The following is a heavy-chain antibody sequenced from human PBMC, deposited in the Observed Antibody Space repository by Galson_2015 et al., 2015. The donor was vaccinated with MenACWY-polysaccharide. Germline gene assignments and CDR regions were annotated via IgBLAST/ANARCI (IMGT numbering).Heavy chain of an antibody. CDR1: TVTFSGSG. J-gene: IGHJ3*01. Sequence: SLRISCAASTVTFSGSGMHWVRQAPGKGLEWVAVIQYDAVYKQYLDSVKGRFSVSRDTYKSTLYLEMNNLRAEDTALYYCAREGSRIVFHALDPWGQGTMVIVSS. V-gene: IGHV3-33*01. D-gene: IGHD3-10*02. CDR3: AREGSRIVFHALDP. CDR2: IQYDAVYK.